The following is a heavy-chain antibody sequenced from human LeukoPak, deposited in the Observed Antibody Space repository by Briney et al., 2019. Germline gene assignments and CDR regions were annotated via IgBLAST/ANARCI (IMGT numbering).Heavy chain of an antibody. V-gene: IGHV1-2*02. J-gene: IGHJ3*02. CDR1: GYTFTSYY. Sequence: ASVKVSCKASGYTFTSYYMHWVRQAPGQGLEWMGWINPNSGGTNYAQKFQGRVTMTRDTSISTAYMELSRLRPDDTAVYYCARGVHYSGYDDAFDIWGQGTMVTVSS. CDR3: ARGVHYSGYDDAFDI. D-gene: IGHD5-12*01. CDR2: INPNSGGT.